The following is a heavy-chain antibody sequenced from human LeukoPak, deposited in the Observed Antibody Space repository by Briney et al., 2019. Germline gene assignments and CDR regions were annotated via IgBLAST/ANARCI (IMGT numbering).Heavy chain of an antibody. V-gene: IGHV4-59*01. CDR2: IYHSGST. CDR3: ARETRPYYDFWSGYYI. Sequence: SETLSLTCTVYGGSISSYYWSWIRQPPGKGLEWIGEIYHSGSTNYNPSLKSRVTISVDTSKNQFSLKLSSVTAADTAVYYCARETRPYYDFWSGYYIWGQGTLVTVSS. D-gene: IGHD3-3*01. CDR1: GGSISSYY. J-gene: IGHJ4*02.